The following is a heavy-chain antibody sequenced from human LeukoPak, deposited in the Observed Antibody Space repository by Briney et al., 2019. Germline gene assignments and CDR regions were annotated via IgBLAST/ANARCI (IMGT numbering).Heavy chain of an antibody. Sequence: GGSLRLSCAASGFTFYDYGMSWVRQAPGKGLEWVSGIIGDSGSTGYADTAKGRFTISRDKAKNSLYLQMNSLRAEDTALYLCARDDDSSGYSDAFDIWGQGTMVTVSS. CDR2: IIGDSGST. CDR1: GFTFYDYG. V-gene: IGHV3-20*04. J-gene: IGHJ3*02. CDR3: ARDDDSSGYSDAFDI. D-gene: IGHD3-22*01.